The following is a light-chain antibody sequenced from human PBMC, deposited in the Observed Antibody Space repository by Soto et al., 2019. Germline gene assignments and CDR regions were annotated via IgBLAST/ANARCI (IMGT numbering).Light chain of an antibody. CDR3: QQYGGSPRT. CDR1: QSVSSGY. J-gene: IGKJ1*01. Sequence: EIVLTQPPGTLSLSPGERGTLSCRASQSVSSGYLAWYQQKPGQAPRLLIYDASSRATGIPDRFSGSGSGTDFTLTISRLEPEDFAVYYCQQYGGSPRTFGQGTKVDIK. CDR2: DAS. V-gene: IGKV3-20*01.